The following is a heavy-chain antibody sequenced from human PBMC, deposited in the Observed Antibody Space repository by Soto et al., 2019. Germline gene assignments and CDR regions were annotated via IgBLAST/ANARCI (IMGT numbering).Heavy chain of an antibody. V-gene: IGHV3-30-3*02. D-gene: IGHD2-15*01. CDR3: AKWTCSGGSCYFDY. J-gene: IGHJ4*02. CDR2: ISYDGSNK. CDR1: GFTFSSYA. Sequence: PGGSLRLSCAASGFTFSSYAMHWVRQAPGKGLEWVAVISYDGSNKYYADSVKGRFTVSRDNSKNTLYVQMNSLRAEDTAVYYCAKWTCSGGSCYFDYWGQGTLVTVSS.